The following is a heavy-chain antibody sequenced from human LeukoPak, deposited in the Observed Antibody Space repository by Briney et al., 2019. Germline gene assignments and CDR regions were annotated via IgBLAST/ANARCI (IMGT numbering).Heavy chain of an antibody. CDR2: IRYDGSNK. CDR1: GFTFSSYG. D-gene: IGHD3-22*01. Sequence: GGSLRLSCAASGFTFSSYGMHWVRQAPGKGLEWVAFIRYDGSNKYYADSVKGRFTISRDNAKNSLYLQMNSLRAEDTAVYYCARDEYDSSGSPFDYWGQGTLVTVSS. CDR3: ARDEYDSSGSPFDY. V-gene: IGHV3-30*02. J-gene: IGHJ4*02.